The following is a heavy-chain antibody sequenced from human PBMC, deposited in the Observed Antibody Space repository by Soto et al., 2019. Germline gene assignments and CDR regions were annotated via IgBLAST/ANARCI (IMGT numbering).Heavy chain of an antibody. CDR1: GGSISSGGYS. CDR3: ASASVEMATRFDY. Sequence: TLSLTCAVSGGSISSGGYSWSWIRQPPGKGLEWIGYIYHSGSTYYNPSLKSRVTISVDRSKNQFSLKLSSVTAADTAVYYCASASVEMATRFDYWGQGTLVTVSS. J-gene: IGHJ4*02. CDR2: IYHSGST. D-gene: IGHD5-12*01. V-gene: IGHV4-30-2*01.